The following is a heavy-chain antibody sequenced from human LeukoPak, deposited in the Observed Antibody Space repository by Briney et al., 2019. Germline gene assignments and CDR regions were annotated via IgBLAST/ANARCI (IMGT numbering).Heavy chain of an antibody. Sequence: GGSLRLSCAASGFTFSSYGMHWVRQAPGKGREWVAVIWYDGSNKYYADSVKGRFTISRDNSKNTLYLQMNSLRAEDTAVYYCARDLVAAGGRDYWGQGTLVTVSS. CDR1: GFTFSSYG. V-gene: IGHV3-33*01. D-gene: IGHD2-15*01. CDR2: IWYDGSNK. J-gene: IGHJ4*02. CDR3: ARDLVAAGGRDY.